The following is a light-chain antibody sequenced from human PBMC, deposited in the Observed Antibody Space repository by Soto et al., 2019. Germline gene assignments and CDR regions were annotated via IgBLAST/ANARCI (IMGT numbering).Light chain of an antibody. CDR3: QSYDSSLSGSGV. CDR1: SSDVGGYNY. V-gene: IGLV2-14*01. J-gene: IGLJ3*02. Sequence: QSVLTQPASVSGSPGQSITISCTGTSSDVGGYNYVSWYQQHPGKAPKLMIYEVSNRPSGVSNRFSGSKSGNTASLTISGLQAEDEADYYCQSYDSSLSGSGVFGGGTKVTVL. CDR2: EVS.